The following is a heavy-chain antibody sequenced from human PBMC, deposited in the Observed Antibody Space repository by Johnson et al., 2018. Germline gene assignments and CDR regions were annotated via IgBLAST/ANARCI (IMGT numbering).Heavy chain of an antibody. CDR2: ISSSSSTI. J-gene: IGHJ6*02. D-gene: IGHD4-17*01. CDR1: GFTFSSYS. CDR3: ARDPYHYGEYHYYGMDV. Sequence: EVQLVESGGGLVQRGGSLRLSCAASGFTFSSYSMNWVRQAPGKGLEWVSYISSSSSTIYYTDSVKGRFTISRDNAKKSLYLQMNSLRDEDTAVYYCARDPYHYGEYHYYGMDVWGQGTTVTVSS. V-gene: IGHV3-48*02.